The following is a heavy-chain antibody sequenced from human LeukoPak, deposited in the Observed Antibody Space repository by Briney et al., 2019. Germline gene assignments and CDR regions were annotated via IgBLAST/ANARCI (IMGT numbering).Heavy chain of an antibody. CDR1: DSTLRDNG. CDR2: ISGSGGST. D-gene: IGHD3-16*01. V-gene: IGHV3-23*01. CDR3: GRGRGTYSFDY. J-gene: IGHJ4*02. Sequence: GGSLRLSCGALDSTLRDNGMSGCRRAPGKGLEWVSAISGSGGSTFYADSVKGRFTIPRENSLYLQMNSPRAEDTAVSYCGRGRGTYSFDYWGQGTLVTVSS.